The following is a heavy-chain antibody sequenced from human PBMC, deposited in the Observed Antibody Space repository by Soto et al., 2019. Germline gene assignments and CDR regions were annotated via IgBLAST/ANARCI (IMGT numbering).Heavy chain of an antibody. CDR3: ASAVYCGGDCYFTPLDI. D-gene: IGHD2-21*02. CDR2: IYYSGST. V-gene: IGHV4-31*03. J-gene: IGHJ3*02. Sequence: QVQLQESGPGLVKPSQTLSLTCTVSGGSISSGGYYWSWIRQHPGKGLEWIGYIYYSGSTYYNPSLKSRVTISVDTSKNQFSLKLSSVTAADTAVYYCASAVYCGGDCYFTPLDIWGQGTMVTVSS. CDR1: GGSISSGGYY.